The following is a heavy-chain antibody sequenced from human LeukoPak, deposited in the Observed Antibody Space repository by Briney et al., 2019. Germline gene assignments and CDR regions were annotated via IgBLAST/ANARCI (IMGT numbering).Heavy chain of an antibody. CDR1: GGSISSSSYY. V-gene: IGHV4-39*01. J-gene: IGHJ4*02. CDR2: IYYSGST. CDR3: ARAPGSLTFDY. D-gene: IGHD1-26*01. Sequence: PSETLSLTCTVSGGSISSSSYYWGWLRQPPGKGLEWIGSIYYSGSTYYNPSLKSRVTISVDTSKNQFSLKLSSVTAADTAVYYCARAPGSLTFDYWGQGTLVTVSS.